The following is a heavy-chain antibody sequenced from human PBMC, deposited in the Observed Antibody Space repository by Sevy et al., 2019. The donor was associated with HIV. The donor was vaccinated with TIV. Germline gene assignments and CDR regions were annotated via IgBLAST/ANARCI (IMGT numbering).Heavy chain of an antibody. J-gene: IGHJ4*02. Sequence: GGSLRLSCTASGFTFSSYGMHWVRQAPGKGLEGVAVVWYDGINKYYGDSVKGRFTISRDNSKNTLYLQMNSLRAEDTAVYYCAGDTLLPIMVSMVRGALSYYFDSWGQGTLVTVSS. D-gene: IGHD3-10*01. V-gene: IGHV3-33*01. CDR3: AGDTLLPIMVSMVRGALSYYFDS. CDR1: GFTFSSYG. CDR2: VWYDGINK.